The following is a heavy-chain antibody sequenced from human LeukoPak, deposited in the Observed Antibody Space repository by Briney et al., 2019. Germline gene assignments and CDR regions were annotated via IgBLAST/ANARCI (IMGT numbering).Heavy chain of an antibody. V-gene: IGHV1-18*01. J-gene: IGHJ4*02. CDR1: GGTFSSYA. CDR3: ARGTSSRSWYLGY. CDR2: ISAYNGDT. Sequence: ASVKVSCKASGGTFSSYAISWVRQAPGQGLEWMGWISAYNGDTNYAQKLQGRVTMTTDTSTSTAYMDLRSLRSDDTAVYYCARGTSSRSWYLGYWGQGTLVTVSS. D-gene: IGHD6-13*01.